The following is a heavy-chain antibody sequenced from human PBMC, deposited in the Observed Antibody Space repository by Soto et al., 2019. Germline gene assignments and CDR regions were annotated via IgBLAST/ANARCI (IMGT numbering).Heavy chain of an antibody. Sequence: SETLSLTCAVYGGSFSGYYWSWIRQPPGKGLEWIGEINHSGSTNYNPSLKSRVTISVDTSKNQFSLKLSSVTAADTAVYYCARRTPVVVAAAFDYWGQGTLVTVSS. V-gene: IGHV4-34*01. D-gene: IGHD2-15*01. CDR2: INHSGST. CDR3: ARRTPVVVAAAFDY. J-gene: IGHJ4*02. CDR1: GGSFSGYY.